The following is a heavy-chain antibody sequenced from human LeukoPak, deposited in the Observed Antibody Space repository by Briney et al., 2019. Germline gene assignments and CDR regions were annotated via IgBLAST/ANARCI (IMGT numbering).Heavy chain of an antibody. CDR2: IYYSGST. Sequence: SETLSLTCSVSGGSISSYYWSWIRQPPGKGLERIGYIYYSGSTNYKSSLKSRVTISVDTSKNQFSLKLSSVTAADTAVYYCARVEGYGSGSLYYYYMDVWGKGTTATASS. CDR3: ARVEGYGSGSLYYYYMDV. V-gene: IGHV4-59*12. CDR1: GGSISSYY. J-gene: IGHJ6*03. D-gene: IGHD3-10*01.